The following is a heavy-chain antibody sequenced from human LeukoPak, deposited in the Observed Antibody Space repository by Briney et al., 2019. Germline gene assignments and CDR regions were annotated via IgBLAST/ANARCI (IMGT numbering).Heavy chain of an antibody. J-gene: IGHJ5*01. CDR2: IDVGSGT. CDR3: ATVFDF. Sequence: TGGSLRLSCAVSGFTLSSNWMHWVRQVPGKGLEWVSRIDVGSGTSYADSVKGRFTISRDDAKNTVYLQMNSLRAEDTAVYYCATVFDFWGQGTLVTVSS. D-gene: IGHD2-21*02. CDR1: GFTLSSNW. V-gene: IGHV3-74*01.